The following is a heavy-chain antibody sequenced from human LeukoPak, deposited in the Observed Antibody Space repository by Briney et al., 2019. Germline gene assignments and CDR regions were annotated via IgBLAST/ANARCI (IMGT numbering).Heavy chain of an antibody. J-gene: IGHJ4*02. V-gene: IGHV4-34*01. CDR1: GGSLSSYY. CDR2: INHSGST. Sequence: SETLSLTCTVSGGSLSSYYWSWIRQPPGKGLEWIGEINHSGSTNYNPSLKSRVTISVDTSKNQFSLKLSSVTAADTAVYYCARGHYFDYWGQGTLVTVSS. CDR3: ARGHYFDY.